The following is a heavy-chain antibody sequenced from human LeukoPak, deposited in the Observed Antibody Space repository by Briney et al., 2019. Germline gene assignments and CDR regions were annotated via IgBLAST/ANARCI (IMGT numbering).Heavy chain of an antibody. D-gene: IGHD6-19*01. J-gene: IGHJ6*02. CDR3: ARGNRGGWVIYYYGMDV. CDR2: IWYDGSNK. CDR1: GFTFSSYG. Sequence: PGRSLRLSCAASGFTFSSYGMHWVRQAPGKGLEWVAVIWYDGSNKYYADSVKGRFTISRDNSKNTLYLQMNSLRAEDTAVYYCARGNRGGWVIYYYGMDVWGQGTTVTVSS. V-gene: IGHV3-33*01.